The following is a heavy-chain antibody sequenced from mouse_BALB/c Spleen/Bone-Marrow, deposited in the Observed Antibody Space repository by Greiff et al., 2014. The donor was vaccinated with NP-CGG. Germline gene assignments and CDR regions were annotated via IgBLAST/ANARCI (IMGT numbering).Heavy chain of an antibody. Sequence: VQRVESGAELVRPGSPVKISCKASGYAFSSYWMTWVKQRPGQGLEWIGQIYPGDGETNYNGKFKGKATLTADKSSNTAYMQLSGLTSEDSAVYFCAKVTTGFAYWGQGTLVTVSA. V-gene: IGHV1-80*01. J-gene: IGHJ3*01. D-gene: IGHD2-2*01. CDR1: GYAFSSYW. CDR2: IYPGDGET. CDR3: AKVTTGFAY.